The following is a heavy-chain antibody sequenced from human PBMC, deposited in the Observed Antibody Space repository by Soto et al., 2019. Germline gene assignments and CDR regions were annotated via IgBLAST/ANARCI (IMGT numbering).Heavy chain of an antibody. Sequence: ASVKVSGKASGYTFTSYGISWVRQAPGQRLEWMGWISAYNGNTNYAQKLQGRVTMTTDTSTSTAYMELRSLRSDDTAVYYCARVGGRPWLISRLDPWGQGTLVTVSS. CDR1: GYTFTSYG. CDR2: ISAYNGNT. J-gene: IGHJ5*02. CDR3: ARVGGRPWLISRLDP. D-gene: IGHD5-18*01. V-gene: IGHV1-18*04.